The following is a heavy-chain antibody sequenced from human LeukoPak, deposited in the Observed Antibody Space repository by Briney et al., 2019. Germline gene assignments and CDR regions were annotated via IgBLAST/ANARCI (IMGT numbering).Heavy chain of an antibody. V-gene: IGHV1-2*06. CDR1: GYTFTGYY. CDR2: INPNSGGT. Sequence: ASVKVSCKASGYTFTGYYIHWVRQAPGQGLEWMGRINPNSGGTNYAQKFQGRVTMTRDTSISTAYMELSRLRSDDTAVYYCARDCGGSCSDAFDIWGQGTMVTVSS. CDR3: ARDCGGSCSDAFDI. J-gene: IGHJ3*02. D-gene: IGHD2-15*01.